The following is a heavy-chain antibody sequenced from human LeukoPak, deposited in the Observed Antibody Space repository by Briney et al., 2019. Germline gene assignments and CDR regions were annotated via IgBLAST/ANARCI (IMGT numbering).Heavy chain of an antibody. J-gene: IGHJ4*02. Sequence: SETLSLTCTVSGGSISSGDYYWSWIRQPPGKGLEWIGYIYHSGSTYYNPSLKSRVTISVDTSKNQFSLKLSSVTAADTAVYYCARVGGVVTSAPQLDYWGQGTLVTVSS. V-gene: IGHV4-30-4*01. CDR3: ARVGGVVTSAPQLDY. D-gene: IGHD4-17*01. CDR2: IYHSGST. CDR1: GGSISSGDYY.